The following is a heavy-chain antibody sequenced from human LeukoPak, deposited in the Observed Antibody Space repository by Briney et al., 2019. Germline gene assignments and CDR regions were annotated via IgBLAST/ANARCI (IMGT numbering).Heavy chain of an antibody. CDR3: VSFYETY. D-gene: IGHD2-2*01. CDR2: INSDGSWT. CDR1: GNYW. J-gene: IGHJ4*02. Sequence: GGSLRLSCAASGNYWMHWVRQAPGKGLVWVSHINSDGSWTTYVDSVKGRFTISKDNAKNMVYLQMNNLRAEDTAVYYCVSFYETYWGRGTLVTVSS. V-gene: IGHV3-74*01.